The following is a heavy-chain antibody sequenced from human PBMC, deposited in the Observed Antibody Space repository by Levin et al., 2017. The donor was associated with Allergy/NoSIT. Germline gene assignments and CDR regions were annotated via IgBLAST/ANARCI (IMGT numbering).Heavy chain of an antibody. V-gene: IGHV3-7*01. CDR2: IKPDGSET. D-gene: IGHD3-16*01. Sequence: GGSLRLSCAASGFTFSSYWVTWVRQAPGKGLEWVANIKPDGSETSYVDSVKGRFTISRDNARNSLYLQMNSPRVEDTAVYYCAREDYRSFDFWGQGTLVSVSS. CDR1: GFTFSSYW. CDR3: AREDYRSFDF. J-gene: IGHJ4*02.